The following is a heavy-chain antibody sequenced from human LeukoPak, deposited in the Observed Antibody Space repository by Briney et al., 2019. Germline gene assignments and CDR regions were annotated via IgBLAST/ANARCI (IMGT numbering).Heavy chain of an antibody. V-gene: IGHV3-23*01. D-gene: IGHD4-11*01. Sequence: GGSLRLSCAASGFTFSSYSMNWVRQAPGKGLEWVSGISASGGSTYYADSVRGRFTISRDNAKNSLFLQMNSLRAEDTAVYYCARERYGNYNWGQGTLVTVSS. CDR3: ARERYGNYN. J-gene: IGHJ4*02. CDR2: ISASGGST. CDR1: GFTFSSYS.